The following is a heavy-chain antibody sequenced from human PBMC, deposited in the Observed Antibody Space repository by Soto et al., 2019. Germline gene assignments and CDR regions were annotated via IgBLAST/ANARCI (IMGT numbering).Heavy chain of an antibody. J-gene: IGHJ6*02. D-gene: IGHD5-12*01. CDR3: ARGRAYSGYGAYYYGMDV. V-gene: IGHV1-69*01. CDR2: IIPIFGTA. Sequence: QVQLVQSGAEVKKPGSSVKVSCKASGGTFSSYAISWVRQAPGQGLERMGGIIPIFGTANYAQKFQGRVTITADESTSTAYMELSSLRSEDTAVYYCARGRAYSGYGAYYYGMDVWGQGTTVTVSS. CDR1: GGTFSSYA.